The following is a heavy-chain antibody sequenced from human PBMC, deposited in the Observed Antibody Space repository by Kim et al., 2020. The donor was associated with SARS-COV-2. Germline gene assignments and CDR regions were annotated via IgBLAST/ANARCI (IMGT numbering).Heavy chain of an antibody. Sequence: DGSVRKYVDSVKGRFTISRDNAKDSLYLQMNSLRAEDTALYYCVREFDYWGQGTLVTVSS. J-gene: IGHJ4*02. CDR3: VREFDY. CDR2: DGSVR. V-gene: IGHV3-7*01.